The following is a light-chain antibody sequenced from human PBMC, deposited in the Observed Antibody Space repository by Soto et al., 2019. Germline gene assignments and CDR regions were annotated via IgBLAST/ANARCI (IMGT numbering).Light chain of an antibody. J-gene: IGLJ2*01. CDR3: SSYAGTNTFVV. V-gene: IGLV2-8*01. CDR1: SSDVGGHNS. CDR2: EII. Sequence: QSALTQPPSASGSPGQSVTISCTGTSSDVGGHNSVSWYQQHPGKAPKLVIYEIIKRHSGIPDRFSGSRSGNTASLTVSGLQAEDEAAYYCSSYAGTNTFVVFGGGTKVT.